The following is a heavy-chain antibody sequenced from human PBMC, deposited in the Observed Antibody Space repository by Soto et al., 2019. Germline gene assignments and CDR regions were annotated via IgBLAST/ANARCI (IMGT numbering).Heavy chain of an antibody. Sequence: ASVKVSCKASGYTFTGYYMHWVRQAPGQGLEWMGWINPNSGGTNYAQKFQGRVTMTRDTSISTAYMELSRLRSEDTAVYYCAREIGDYSIYYYYYGMDVWGQGTTVTVSS. V-gene: IGHV1-2*02. J-gene: IGHJ6*02. CDR2: INPNSGGT. CDR3: AREIGDYSIYYYYYGMDV. CDR1: GYTFTGYY. D-gene: IGHD4-4*01.